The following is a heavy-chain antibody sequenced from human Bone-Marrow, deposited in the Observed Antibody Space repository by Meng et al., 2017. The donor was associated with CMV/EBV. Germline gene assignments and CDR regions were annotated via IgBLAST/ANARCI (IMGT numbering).Heavy chain of an antibody. V-gene: IGHV3-48*04. J-gene: IGHJ4*02. D-gene: IGHD5-12*01. Sequence: GESLKISCAASGFTFSSYSMNWVRQAPGKGLEWVSYISSSSSTIYNADSVKGRFTISRDNAKNSLYLQMNSLRAEDTALYYCARGGWLRFSADWGQGNLVPVSS. CDR1: GFTFSSYS. CDR3: ARGGWLRFSAD. CDR2: ISSSSSTI.